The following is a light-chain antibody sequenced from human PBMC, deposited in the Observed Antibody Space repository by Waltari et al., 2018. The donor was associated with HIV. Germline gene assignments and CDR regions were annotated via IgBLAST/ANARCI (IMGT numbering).Light chain of an antibody. Sequence: DIQMTQSPSTLSASIGDRVTITCRASQEVNNWLAWYQQKPRKAPKLLIYKATTLEFGVPSRFSGRASGTEFTLIIDSLQPDDFATYYCQQYNSDFYTFGQGTRLEIK. J-gene: IGKJ2*01. CDR3: QQYNSDFYT. CDR1: QEVNNW. CDR2: KAT. V-gene: IGKV1-5*03.